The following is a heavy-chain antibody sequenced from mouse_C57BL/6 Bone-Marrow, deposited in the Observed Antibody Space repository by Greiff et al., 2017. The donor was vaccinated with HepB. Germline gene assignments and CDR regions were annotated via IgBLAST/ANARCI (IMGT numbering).Heavy chain of an antibody. CDR3: AKSGTRWLAY. V-gene: IGHV1-64*01. J-gene: IGHJ3*01. CDR1: GYTFTSYW. D-gene: IGHD4-1*01. CDR2: IHPNSGST. Sequence: VQLQHPGAELVKPGASVKLSCEASGYTFTSYWMHWVKQRPGQGLEWIGMIHPNSGSTNYNEKFKSKATLTVDKSSSTAYMQLSSLTSEDSAVYYCAKSGTRWLAYWGQGTLVTVSA.